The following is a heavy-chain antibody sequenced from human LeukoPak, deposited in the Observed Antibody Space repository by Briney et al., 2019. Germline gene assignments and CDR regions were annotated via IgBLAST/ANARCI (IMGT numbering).Heavy chain of an antibody. CDR2: INHSGST. CDR1: GGSFSGYY. Sequence: PSETLSLTCAVYGGSFSGYYWSWIRQPPGKGLEWIGEINHSGSTNYNPSLKSRVTISVDTSKNQFSLKLSSVTAADTAVYYCARSFRRIAARRKDAWFDPWGQGTLVTVSS. J-gene: IGHJ5*02. V-gene: IGHV4-34*01. D-gene: IGHD6-6*01. CDR3: ARSFRRIAARRKDAWFDP.